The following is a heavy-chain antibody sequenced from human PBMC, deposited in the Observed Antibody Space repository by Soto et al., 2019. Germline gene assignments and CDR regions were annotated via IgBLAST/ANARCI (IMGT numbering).Heavy chain of an antibody. CDR1: GGSFSGYY. J-gene: IGHJ6*02. D-gene: IGHD3-10*01. CDR3: ARALKGSGSYYILPYYYYGMDV. Sequence: QVQLQQWGAGLLKPSETLALTCAVYGGSFSGYYRSWDRQPPGKGLEGLGEINHSGSTNYNPSLKSRVTISVDTSKNQFSLKLSSVTAADTAVYYCARALKGSGSYYILPYYYYGMDVWGQGTTVTVSS. V-gene: IGHV4-34*01. CDR2: INHSGST.